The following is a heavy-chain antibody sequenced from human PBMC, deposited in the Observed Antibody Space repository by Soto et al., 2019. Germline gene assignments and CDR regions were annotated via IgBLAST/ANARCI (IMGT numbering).Heavy chain of an antibody. CDR2: ISYDGGNQ. Sequence: QPGGSLRLSCAASGFTFSNYGMHWVRQAPGKGLEWVAVISYDGGNQNYADSVKGRFIISRDNSKNTLYLQMNSLRPEDTAMYYCAKDNDLIPWGQGTLVTV. CDR1: GFTFSNYG. V-gene: IGHV3-30*18. CDR3: AKDNDLIP. J-gene: IGHJ5*02. D-gene: IGHD1-1*01.